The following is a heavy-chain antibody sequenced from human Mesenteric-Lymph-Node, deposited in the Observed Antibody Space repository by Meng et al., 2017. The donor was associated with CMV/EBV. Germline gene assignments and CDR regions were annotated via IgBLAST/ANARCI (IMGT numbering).Heavy chain of an antibody. CDR1: GLTVSPIY. Sequence: LSCSASGLTVSPIYMSWVRQAPGKGLQWVSVIYTGGATYYADSVKGRFTISRENSMDSLYLQMNSLRGDDTAVYYCTYTTSTSWYFDSWGQGILVTVSS. CDR2: IYTGGAT. V-gene: IGHV3-53*01. J-gene: IGHJ4*02. CDR3: TYTTSTSWYFDS. D-gene: IGHD6-6*01.